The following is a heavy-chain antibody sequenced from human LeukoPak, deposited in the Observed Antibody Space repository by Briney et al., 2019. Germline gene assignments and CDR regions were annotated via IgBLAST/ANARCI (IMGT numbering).Heavy chain of an antibody. D-gene: IGHD1-26*01. V-gene: IGHV3-33*06. CDR2: IWNDGSDK. Sequence: GRSLRLSCAASGFTFSSYGMHWARQAPGKGLEWVAVIWNDGSDKYYADSVKGRFTISRDNSKNTLYLQMNSLRAEDTAVYYCAKPTRGSGSFLIDFWGQGTLGTVSS. CDR1: GFTFSSYG. J-gene: IGHJ4*02. CDR3: AKPTRGSGSFLIDF.